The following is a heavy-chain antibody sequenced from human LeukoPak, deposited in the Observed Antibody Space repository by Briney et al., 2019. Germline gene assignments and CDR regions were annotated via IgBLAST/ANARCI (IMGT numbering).Heavy chain of an antibody. CDR1: GGTFSSYA. J-gene: IGHJ4*02. Sequence: SVTVSYKASGGTFSSYAISWVRQAPGQGLEWMGGIIPIFGTANYAQKFQGRVTITADESTSTAYMELSSLRSEDTAVYYCARASIAARYRFDYWGQGTLVTVSS. CDR3: ARASIAARYRFDY. CDR2: IIPIFGTA. V-gene: IGHV1-69*01. D-gene: IGHD6-6*01.